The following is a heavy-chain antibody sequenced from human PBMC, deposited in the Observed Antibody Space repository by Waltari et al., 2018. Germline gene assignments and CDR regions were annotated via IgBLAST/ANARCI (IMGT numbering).Heavy chain of an antibody. V-gene: IGHV3-49*03. CDR2: MRSKHYGGTT. CDR3: ARDPNNDYVWGSYRGHHWFDP. CDR1: GFTFGDYA. D-gene: IGHD3-16*02. Sequence: VQLVESGGGLVQPGRSLRLSCIASGFTFGDYALSWFRQAPGKGLEWVSFMRSKHYGGTTEDAASVKGRFTMSRDDSNSIAYLQMNSLKTEDTAVYYCARDPNNDYVWGSYRGHHWFDPWGQGTLVTVSS. J-gene: IGHJ5*02.